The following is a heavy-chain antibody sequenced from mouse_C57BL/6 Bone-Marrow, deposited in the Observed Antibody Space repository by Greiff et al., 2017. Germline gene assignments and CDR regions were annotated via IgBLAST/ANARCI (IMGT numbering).Heavy chain of an antibody. CDR2: IYPRSGNT. Sequence: VQLQESGAELARPGASVKLSCKASGYTFTSYGISWVKQRTGQGLEWIGEIYPRSGNTYYNEKFKGKATLTADKSSSTAYMELRSLTSEDSAVYFCARERAYYSNYDAMDYWGQGTSVTVSS. CDR1: GYTFTSYG. CDR3: ARERAYYSNYDAMDY. J-gene: IGHJ4*01. D-gene: IGHD2-5*01. V-gene: IGHV1-81*01.